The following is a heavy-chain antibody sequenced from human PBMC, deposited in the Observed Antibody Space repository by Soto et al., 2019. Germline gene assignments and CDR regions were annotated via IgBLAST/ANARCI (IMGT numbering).Heavy chain of an antibody. D-gene: IGHD2-2*01. Sequence: QVQLHESGRGLVKPSGNLTLTCSFSGDYITGRYWWTWVRQPPGKGLEWIGEVYHSGFVSYNPSLKILVTISLAKTKNQFSLNLASVTGADTAMYYCARVRHPSRTRPAAVLYEFDYSGQRTLVTVSS. CDR1: GDYITGRYW. CDR2: VYHSGFV. V-gene: IGHV4-4*02. CDR3: ARVRHPSRTRPAAVLYEFDY. J-gene: IGHJ4*02.